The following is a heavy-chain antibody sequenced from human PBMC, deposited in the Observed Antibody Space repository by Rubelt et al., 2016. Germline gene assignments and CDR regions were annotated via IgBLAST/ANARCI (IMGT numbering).Heavy chain of an antibody. D-gene: IGHD3-3*01. J-gene: IGHJ4*02. V-gene: IGHV3-33*06. CDR3: AKGSNDFWSGYPHFDY. Sequence: SRSGMHWVRQAPGKGLEWVAVIWYDGTNKYYGDSVKGRFTISRDDSKNTLYLQMTSLRAEDTALYYCAKGSNDFWSGYPHFDYWGQGTLVTVSS. CDR2: IWYDGTNK. CDR1: SRSG.